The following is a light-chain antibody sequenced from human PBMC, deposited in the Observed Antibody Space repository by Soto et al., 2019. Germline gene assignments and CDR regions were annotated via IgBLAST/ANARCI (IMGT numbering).Light chain of an antibody. V-gene: IGLV2-14*01. CDR3: SSYTSSITPYV. CDR1: SSDVGGYNY. Sequence: QSALTQPASVSGSPGQSITISCTGTSSDVGGYNYVSWYQQHPGKAPKLMIYDVSNRPSGVSNRFSRSKSGNTASLTISGLQAEDEADSYCSSYTSSITPYVFGTGTKLTVL. J-gene: IGLJ1*01. CDR2: DVS.